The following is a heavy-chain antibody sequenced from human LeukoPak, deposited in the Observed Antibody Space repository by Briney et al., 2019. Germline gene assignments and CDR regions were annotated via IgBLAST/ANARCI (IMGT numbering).Heavy chain of an antibody. CDR1: GGSINSYF. V-gene: IGHV4-59*01. CDR3: ARCGGAHGGI. J-gene: IGHJ3*02. Sequence: SETLSLTCTVSGGSINSYFWSWIRRPPGKGLEWIGYIHYSGSTKYNPSLKSRVTISIATSKNQFSLELSSVIAADTAVYYCARCGGAHGGIWGQGKMLTVFS. CDR2: IHYSGST. D-gene: IGHD2-21*01.